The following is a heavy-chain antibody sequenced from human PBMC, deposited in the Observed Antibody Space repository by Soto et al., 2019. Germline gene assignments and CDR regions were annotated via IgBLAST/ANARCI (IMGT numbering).Heavy chain of an antibody. J-gene: IGHJ6*02. CDR3: ARETFSYCGGDCYSGRYYYYYGMDV. Sequence: SLKVSCKASGGTFSSYVISWVRQAPGQGLEWMGGIIPISGTANYAQKFQGRVTIIADESTSTAYMELSSLRSEDTAVYYCARETFSYCGGDCYSGRYYYYYGMDVWGQGTTVTVSS. CDR2: IIPISGTA. V-gene: IGHV1-69*13. CDR1: GGTFSSYV. D-gene: IGHD2-21*02.